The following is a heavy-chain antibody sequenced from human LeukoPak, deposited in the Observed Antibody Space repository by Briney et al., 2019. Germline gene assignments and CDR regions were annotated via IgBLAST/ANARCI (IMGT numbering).Heavy chain of an antibody. CDR1: GYTFTSYR. Sequence: ASVKVSCKASGYTFTSYRIQWVRQAPGQGLEWMGLINPDGGSTAYAHRFQGRVTMTRDTSTSTVYMDFSSLRSEDTALYYCARAPRNSSTMLDYWGQGTLVTVSS. V-gene: IGHV1-46*01. CDR2: INPDGGST. D-gene: IGHD6-13*01. CDR3: ARAPRNSSTMLDY. J-gene: IGHJ4*02.